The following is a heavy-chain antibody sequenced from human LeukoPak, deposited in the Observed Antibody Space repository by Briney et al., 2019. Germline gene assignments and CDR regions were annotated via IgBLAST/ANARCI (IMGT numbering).Heavy chain of an antibody. V-gene: IGHV3-30-3*01. CDR2: ISYDGSNK. J-gene: IGHJ4*02. Sequence: PGRSLRLSCAASGFTFSSYAMHWVRQAPGKGLEWVAVISYDGSNKYYADSVKGRFTISRDNSKNTLYLQMNSLRADDTAVYYCARDSVAGANDYWGQGTLVTVSS. D-gene: IGHD6-19*01. CDR3: ARDSVAGANDY. CDR1: GFTFSSYA.